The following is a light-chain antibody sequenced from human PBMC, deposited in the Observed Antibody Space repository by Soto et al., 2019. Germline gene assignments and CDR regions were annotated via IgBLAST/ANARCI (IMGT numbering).Light chain of an antibody. J-gene: IGLJ1*01. CDR3: SSYTSSSTRV. V-gene: IGLV2-14*01. CDR2: DVS. CDR1: SSDVGSYNY. Sequence: QSALTQPASVSGSPGQSITISCTGTSSDVGSYNYVSWYQQHPGKAPKLMIYDVSNRPSGVSDHFSGSKSGNTASLPISGLQAEDEADYYCSSYTSSSTRVFGSGTKLTVL.